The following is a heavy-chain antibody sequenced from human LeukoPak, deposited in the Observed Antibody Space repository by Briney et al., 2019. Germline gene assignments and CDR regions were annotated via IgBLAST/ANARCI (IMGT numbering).Heavy chain of an antibody. V-gene: IGHV5-51*01. CDR2: IYPGDSDT. D-gene: IGHD3-10*01. Sequence: GESLKISCKGSGYSFTSYWIGWVRQMPGKGLESMGIIYPGDSDTRYSPSFQGQVTISADKSISTAYLQWSSLKASDTAMYYCARSHSWFGELLSPTIFDYWGQGTLVTVSS. J-gene: IGHJ4*02. CDR1: GYSFTSYW. CDR3: ARSHSWFGELLSPTIFDY.